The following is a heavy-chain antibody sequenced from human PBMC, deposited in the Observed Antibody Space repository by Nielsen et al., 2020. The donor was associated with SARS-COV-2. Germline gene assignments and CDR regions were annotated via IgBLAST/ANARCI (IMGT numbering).Heavy chain of an antibody. D-gene: IGHD3-3*01. CDR1: GFTFSSYG. J-gene: IGHJ4*02. CDR2: IWYDGSNE. CDR3: ARLSNFWSGYNDY. Sequence: GSLKISCAASGFTFSSYGTHWVRQAPGKGLEWVAGIWYDGSNENYAESVKGRFTISRDNSKNTLFLQMDSLTADDTAVYYCARLSNFWSGYNDYWGQGTLVTVSS. V-gene: IGHV3-33*08.